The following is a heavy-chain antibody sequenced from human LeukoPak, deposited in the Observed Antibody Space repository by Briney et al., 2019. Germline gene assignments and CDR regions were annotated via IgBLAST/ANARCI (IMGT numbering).Heavy chain of an antibody. CDR3: AAEGRPTVVTFRKGAVDL. D-gene: IGHD4-23*01. Sequence: SVKVSCKASGFTFSSSAVQCVRQARGQRLEWIGWIVVGSGNTNYAQKFQERVTITRDMSTSTVYMELSSLRSEDTAVYYCAAEGRPTVVTFRKGAVDLWGQGTMVTVSS. CDR1: GFTFSSSA. CDR2: IVVGSGNT. J-gene: IGHJ3*01. V-gene: IGHV1-58*01.